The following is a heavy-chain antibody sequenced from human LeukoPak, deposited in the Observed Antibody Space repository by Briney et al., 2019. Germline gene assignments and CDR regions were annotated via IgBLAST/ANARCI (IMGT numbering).Heavy chain of an antibody. CDR2: IYPGDSDT. CDR3: ARRLKGSSTSCYDY. D-gene: IGHD2-2*01. V-gene: IGHV5-51*01. Sequence: GESLKISCKGSGYSFTSYWIGWVRQMPGKGLEWMGIIYPGDSDTRYNPSFQGQVTISADKSISTSYQQWSSLKASDTAMYYCARRLKGSSTSCYDYWGQGTLVTVSS. CDR1: GYSFTSYW. J-gene: IGHJ4*02.